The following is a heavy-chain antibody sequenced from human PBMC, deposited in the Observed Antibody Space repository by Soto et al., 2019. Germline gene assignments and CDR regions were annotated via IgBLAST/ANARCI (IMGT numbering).Heavy chain of an antibody. CDR3: ARERSAAGTGWFDP. CDR2: MNPNSGNT. CDR1: GYTFTSYD. V-gene: IGHV1-8*01. J-gene: IGHJ5*02. D-gene: IGHD6-13*01. Sequence: QVQLVQSGAEVKKPGASVKVSCKASGYTFTSYDINWVRQATGQGLERMGWMNPNSGNTGYAQKFQGRVTMTRNTSTSTAYMELSSLRSEDTAVYYCARERSAAGTGWFDPWGQGTLVTVSS.